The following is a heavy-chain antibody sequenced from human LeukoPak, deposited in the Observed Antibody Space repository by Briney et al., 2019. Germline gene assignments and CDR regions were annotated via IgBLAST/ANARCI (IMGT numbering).Heavy chain of an antibody. J-gene: IGHJ4*02. CDR1: GIPFWRHA. V-gene: IGHV3-23*01. Sequence: GGSLRLSCTASGIPFWRHAMNWVRQAPGKGLEWVSGIYGAATATYYADSVKGRFTISRDNSKNTLYLQMNSLRAEDTAVYYCAKDQTPSSPSTVTMTFDYWGQGTLVTVSS. D-gene: IGHD4-17*01. CDR2: IYGAATAT. CDR3: AKDQTPSSPSTVTMTFDY.